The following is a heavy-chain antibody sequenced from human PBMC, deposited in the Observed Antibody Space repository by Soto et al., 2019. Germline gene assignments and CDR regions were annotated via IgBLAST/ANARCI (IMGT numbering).Heavy chain of an antibody. CDR2: IWYDGSNK. D-gene: IGHD2-2*01. V-gene: IGHV3-33*01. Sequence: QVQLVESGGGVVQPGRSLRLSCAASGFTFSSYGMHWVRQAPGKGLEWVAVIWYDGSNKYYADSVKGRFTISRDNSKNTLYLQMNSLRAEDTAVYYCARDQYQSRGYYYYGMDVWGQGTTVTVSS. CDR1: GFTFSSYG. J-gene: IGHJ6*02. CDR3: ARDQYQSRGYYYYGMDV.